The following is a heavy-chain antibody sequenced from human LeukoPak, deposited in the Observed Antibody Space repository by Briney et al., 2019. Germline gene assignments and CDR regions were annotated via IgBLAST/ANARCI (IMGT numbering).Heavy chain of an antibody. V-gene: IGHV3-48*02. J-gene: IGHJ4*02. Sequence: GGSLRLSCAASGFTFSSYGMHWVRQAPGKGLEWVSYISSSSSTIYYADSVKGRFTISRDNAKNSLYLQMNSLRDEDTAVYYCARVPGEGVVTAVTLDYWGQGTLVTVSS. CDR1: GFTFSSYG. CDR2: ISSSSSTI. CDR3: ARVPGEGVVTAVTLDY. D-gene: IGHD2-21*02.